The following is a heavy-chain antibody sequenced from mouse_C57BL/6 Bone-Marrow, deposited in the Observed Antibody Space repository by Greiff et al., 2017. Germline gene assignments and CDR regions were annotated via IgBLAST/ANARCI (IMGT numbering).Heavy chain of an antibody. D-gene: IGHD1-1*01. V-gene: IGHV5-2*03. CDR3: ARLTTVVAPFAY. J-gene: IGHJ3*01. Sequence: EVKVEESGGGLVQPGESLKLSCESNEYEFPSHDMSWVRKTPEKRLELVAAINSDGGSTYYPDTMERRFIISRDNTKKTLYLQMSSLRSEDTALYYCARLTTVVAPFAYWGQGTLVTVSA. CDR1: EYEFPSHD. CDR2: INSDGGST.